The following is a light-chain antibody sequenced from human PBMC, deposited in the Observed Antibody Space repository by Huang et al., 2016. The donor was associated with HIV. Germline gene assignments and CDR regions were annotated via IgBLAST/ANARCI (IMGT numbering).Light chain of an antibody. V-gene: IGKV1-33*01. CDR3: QQYDNLPLT. J-gene: IGKJ4*01. CDR1: QDISNY. CDR2: DAS. Sequence: DIQMTQSPSSLSASVGDRVTITCQASQDISNYLNWYQQKPWKAPKLLIYDASHLETGVPSMFSGSGSGTHFTFTISGLQPEDIATYYCQQYDNLPLTFGGGTKVEIK.